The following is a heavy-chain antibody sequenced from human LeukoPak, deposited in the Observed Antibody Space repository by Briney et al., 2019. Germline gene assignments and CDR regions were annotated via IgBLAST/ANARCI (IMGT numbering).Heavy chain of an antibody. CDR3: ARGSRVGANNFFDY. CDR2: INQDGSEK. D-gene: IGHD1-26*01. J-gene: IGHJ4*02. V-gene: IGHV3-7*03. Sequence: GGSLRLSCAASGFTFSSYWMSWVRQAPGKGLEWVANINQDGSEKYYVDSVKGRFTISRDNAKNSLYLQMNSLRAEDTAVYYCARGSRVGANNFFDYWGQGTLVTVSS. CDR1: GFTFSSYW.